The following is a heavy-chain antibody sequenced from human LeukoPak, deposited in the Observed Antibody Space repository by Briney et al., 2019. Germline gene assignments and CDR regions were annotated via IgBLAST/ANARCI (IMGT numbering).Heavy chain of an antibody. CDR1: GVSISSGDYY. J-gene: IGHJ4*02. Sequence: PSQTLSLTCTVSGVSISSGDYYWSWLRQPPGKGREWVGYIYYSGSTYYNPSLKSPVTISVDTSKNQFSLKLSSVTAADTAVYYCTRDRGQWLVDYWGQGTLVTVSS. D-gene: IGHD6-19*01. CDR3: TRDRGQWLVDY. V-gene: IGHV4-30-4*08. CDR2: IYYSGST.